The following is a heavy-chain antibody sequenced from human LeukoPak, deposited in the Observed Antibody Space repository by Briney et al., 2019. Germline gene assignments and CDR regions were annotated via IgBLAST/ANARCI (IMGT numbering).Heavy chain of an antibody. Sequence: GGSLRLSCAASGFTFSSYSMNWVRQAPGKGLEWVSSISGSSSYIYYADSVKGRFTISRDNAKNSLYLQMNSLRAEDTAVYYCARDLVVLPSVYWGQGTLVTVSS. V-gene: IGHV3-21*01. CDR2: ISGSSSYI. J-gene: IGHJ4*02. CDR3: ARDLVVLPSVY. D-gene: IGHD2-2*01. CDR1: GFTFSSYS.